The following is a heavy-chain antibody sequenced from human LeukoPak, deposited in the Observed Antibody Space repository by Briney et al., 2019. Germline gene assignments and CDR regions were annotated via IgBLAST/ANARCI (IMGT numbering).Heavy chain of an antibody. Sequence: ASVKVSCKASGYIFTSYDINWVRQATGQGLEWMGWMNPNSGNTGYAQKFQGRVTMTRNTSISTAYMELSSLRSEDTAVYYCARMPRELLYSIDSGGQGTLVTVSS. D-gene: IGHD2-2*02. V-gene: IGHV1-8*01. CDR3: ARMPRELLYSIDS. CDR1: GYIFTSYD. CDR2: MNPNSGNT. J-gene: IGHJ4*02.